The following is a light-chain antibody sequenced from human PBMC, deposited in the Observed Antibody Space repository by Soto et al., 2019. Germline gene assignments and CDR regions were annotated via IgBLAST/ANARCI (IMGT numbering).Light chain of an antibody. CDR2: DVS. CDR1: SSDVGGYNY. J-gene: IGLJ1*01. CDR3: SSYTSSSTLV. V-gene: IGLV2-14*01. Sequence: QSALTQPASVSGSPGQSITISCTGTSSDVGGYNYVSWYQQHPGKAPKLMIYDVSNRPSGVSNRFSGSTSGNTASLTISGLQAEAEADYYCSSYTSSSTLVFGTGTKLTAL.